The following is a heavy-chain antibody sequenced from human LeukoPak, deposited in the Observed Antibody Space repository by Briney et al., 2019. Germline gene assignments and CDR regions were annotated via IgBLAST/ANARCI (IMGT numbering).Heavy chain of an antibody. CDR1: GYTFTGYY. CDR3: ARVLRYFEIFDY. D-gene: IGHD3-9*01. V-gene: IGHV1-2*02. J-gene: IGHJ4*02. CDR2: INPNSGGT. Sequence: SVKLSCKASGYTFTGYYMHWVRQAPGQGLEWMGWINPNSGGTNYAQKFQGRVTMTRDTSITTAYMELSRLRSDDTAVYYCARVLRYFEIFDYWGQGTLVSVSS.